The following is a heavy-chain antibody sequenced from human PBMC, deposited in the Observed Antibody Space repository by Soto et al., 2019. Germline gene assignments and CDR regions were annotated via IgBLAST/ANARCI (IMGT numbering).Heavy chain of an antibody. CDR2: INPSGGST. V-gene: IGHV1-46*01. D-gene: IGHD3-10*01. CDR3: AVLWFGEFGFDS. Sequence: QVQLVQSGAEVKKPGASVKVSCKASGYTFTSYYMHWVRQAPGQGLEWMGIINPSGGSTSYAQKFQGRVTMTRDTSTSTVYMELSSLRSEDTAVYYCAVLWFGEFGFDSWGQGTLVTVSS. J-gene: IGHJ4*02. CDR1: GYTFTSYY.